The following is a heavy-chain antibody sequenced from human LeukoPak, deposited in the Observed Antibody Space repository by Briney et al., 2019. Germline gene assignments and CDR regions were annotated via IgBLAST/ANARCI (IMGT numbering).Heavy chain of an antibody. CDR1: GGSFSGYY. J-gene: IGHJ3*02. Sequence: SETLSLTCAVYGGSFSGYYWSWIRQPPGKGLEWIGEINHSGSTNYNPSLKSRVTISVDTSKNPFSLKLSSVTAADTAVYYCARQDVVHAFDIWGQGTMVTVSS. D-gene: IGHD2-21*01. V-gene: IGHV4-34*01. CDR2: INHSGST. CDR3: ARQDVVHAFDI.